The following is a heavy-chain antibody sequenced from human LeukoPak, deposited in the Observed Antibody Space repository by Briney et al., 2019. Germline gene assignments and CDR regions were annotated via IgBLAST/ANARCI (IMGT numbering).Heavy chain of an antibody. Sequence: PSETLSLTCTVSGGSISSYYWSWIRQPPGKGLEWIGYIYYSVSTNYKPSLKSRVTIPVDTSKNQFSLKLSSVTAADTAVYYCAGVGVPRGYSYGQLDYWGQGTLVTVSS. CDR1: GGSISSYY. CDR3: AGVGVPRGYSYGQLDY. D-gene: IGHD5-18*01. V-gene: IGHV4-59*01. J-gene: IGHJ4*02. CDR2: IYYSVST.